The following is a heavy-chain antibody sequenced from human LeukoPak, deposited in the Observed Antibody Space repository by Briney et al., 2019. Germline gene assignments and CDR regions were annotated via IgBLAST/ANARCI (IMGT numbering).Heavy chain of an antibody. Sequence: GGSLRLSCAASGFTFSSYGMHWVRQAPGKGLEWVAFIRYDGSNKYYADSVKGRLTISRDNSKNTLYLHVNSLRPEDTAVYYCAKDPPRGVYYYGSGSYIDYWGQGTLVTVSS. CDR1: GFTFSSYG. D-gene: IGHD3-10*01. CDR2: IRYDGSNK. J-gene: IGHJ4*02. CDR3: AKDPPRGVYYYGSGSYIDY. V-gene: IGHV3-30*02.